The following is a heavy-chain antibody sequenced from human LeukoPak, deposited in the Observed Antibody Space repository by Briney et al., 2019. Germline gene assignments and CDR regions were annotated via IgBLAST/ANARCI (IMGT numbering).Heavy chain of an antibody. CDR2: INHSGST. D-gene: IGHD6-13*01. CDR1: GGSISSGDYY. Sequence: ETLSLTCTVSGGSISSGDYYWSWIRQPPGKGLEWIGEINHSGSTNYNPSLKSRVTISVDTSKNQFSLKLSSVTAADTAVYYCTRSWDPNYYYYYGMDVWGQGTTVTVSS. V-gene: IGHV4-39*07. CDR3: TRSWDPNYYYYYGMDV. J-gene: IGHJ6*02.